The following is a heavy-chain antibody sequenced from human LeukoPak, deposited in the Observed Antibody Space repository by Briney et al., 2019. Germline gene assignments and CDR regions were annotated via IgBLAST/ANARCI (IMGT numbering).Heavy chain of an antibody. CDR1: GGTFSSYA. J-gene: IGHJ3*01. V-gene: IGHV1-69*13. CDR3: ARDLAITIFGVVIRTDAFDL. CDR2: IIPIFGTA. Sequence: SVKVSCKASGGTFSSYAISWVRQAPGQGLEWMGGIIPIFGTANYAQKFQGRVTITADESTSTAYMELSSLRSEDTAVYYCARDLAITIFGVVIRTDAFDLWGQGTMVTVSS. D-gene: IGHD3-3*01.